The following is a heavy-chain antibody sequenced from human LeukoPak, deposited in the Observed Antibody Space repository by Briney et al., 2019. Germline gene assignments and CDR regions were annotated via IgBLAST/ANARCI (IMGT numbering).Heavy chain of an antibody. V-gene: IGHV4-59*12. CDR1: GGSISSYY. Sequence: SETLSLTCTVSGGSISSYYWSWIRQPPGKGLEWIGYIYHSGSTYYNPSLKSRVTISVDRSKNQFSLKLSSVTAADTAVYYCARVSSEEFDYWGQGTLVTVSS. CDR2: IYHSGST. J-gene: IGHJ4*02. CDR3: ARVSSEEFDY.